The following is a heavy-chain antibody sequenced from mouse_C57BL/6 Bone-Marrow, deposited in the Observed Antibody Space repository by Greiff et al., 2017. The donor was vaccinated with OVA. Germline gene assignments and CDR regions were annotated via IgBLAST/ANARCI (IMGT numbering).Heavy chain of an antibody. Sequence: EVQRVESGGGLVKPGGSLKLSCAASGFTFSDYGMHWVRQAPEKGLEWVAYISSGSSTIYYADTVKGRFTISRDNAKNTLFLQMTSLRSEDTAMYYWARSDGYYVKMGLDYAMDYWGQGTSVTVSS. CDR1: GFTFSDYG. CDR3: ARSDGYYVKMGLDYAMDY. J-gene: IGHJ4*01. CDR2: ISSGSSTI. V-gene: IGHV5-17*01. D-gene: IGHD2-3*01.